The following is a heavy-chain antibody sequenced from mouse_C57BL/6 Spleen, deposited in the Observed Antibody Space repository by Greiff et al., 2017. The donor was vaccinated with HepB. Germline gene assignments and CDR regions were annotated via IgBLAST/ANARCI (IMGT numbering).Heavy chain of an antibody. J-gene: IGHJ4*01. CDR2: IYPGDGDT. V-gene: IGHV1-82*01. CDR3: ARSRELDY. CDR1: GYAFSSSW. Sequence: QVQLKESGPELVKPGASVKISCKASGYAFSSSWMNWVKQRPGKGLEWIGRIYPGDGDTNYNGKFKGKATLTADKSSSTAYMQLSSLTSEDSAVYFCARSRELDYWGQGTSVTVSS.